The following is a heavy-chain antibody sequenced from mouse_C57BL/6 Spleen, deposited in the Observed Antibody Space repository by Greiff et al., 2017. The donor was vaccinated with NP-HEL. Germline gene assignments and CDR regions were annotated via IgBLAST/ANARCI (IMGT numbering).Heavy chain of an antibody. J-gene: IGHJ4*01. CDR3: ARDPAYNAMDY. CDR2: ISDGGSYT. Sequence: EVHLVESGGGLVKPGGSLKLSCAASGFTFSSYAMSWVRQTPEKRLEWVATISDGGSYTYYPVNVKGRFTISRDNAKNNLYLQMSHLKSEDTAMYYCARDPAYNAMDYWGQGTSVTVSS. D-gene: IGHD6-5*01. CDR1: GFTFSSYA. V-gene: IGHV5-4*01.